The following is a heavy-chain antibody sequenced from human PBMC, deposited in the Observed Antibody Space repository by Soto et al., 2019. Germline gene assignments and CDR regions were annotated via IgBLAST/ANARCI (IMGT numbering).Heavy chain of an antibody. CDR2: MYTKERT. CDR3: ARDDYKDGGNNWFDP. D-gene: IGHD3-16*01. V-gene: IGHV4-4*07. CDR1: GGSITNYY. J-gene: IGHJ5*02. Sequence: QVQLQQSGPGLVKASETLSLTCTVFGGSITNYYWSWIRQPAGKGLEWIGRMYTKERTNYNLSFKSRVTMSVDTSKNQFSLKLNAVTAADTAVYYCARDDYKDGGNNWFDPWGQGTLVTVSS.